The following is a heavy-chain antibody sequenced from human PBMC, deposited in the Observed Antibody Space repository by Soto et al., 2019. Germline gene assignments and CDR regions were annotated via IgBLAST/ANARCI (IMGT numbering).Heavy chain of an antibody. D-gene: IGHD3-16*02. CDR1: GGSFSGCY. V-gene: IGHV4-34*01. CDR2: INHSGST. J-gene: IGHJ4*02. CDR3: LLRLGELSYPTGDY. Sequence: SETLSLTCAVYGGSFSGCYWSWIRQPPGKGLEWIGEINHSGSTNYNPSLKSRVTISVDTSKNQFSLKLSSVTAADTAVYYCLLRLGELSYPTGDYWGQGTLVTVSS.